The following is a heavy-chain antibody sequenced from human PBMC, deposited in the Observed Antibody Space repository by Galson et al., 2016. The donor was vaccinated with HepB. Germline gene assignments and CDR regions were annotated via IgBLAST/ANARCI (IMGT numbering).Heavy chain of an antibody. CDR1: GGSFSGYY. J-gene: IGHJ4*02. Sequence: ETLSLTCAVYGGSFSGYYWSWIRQPPGKGLEWIGEINHSGRTNYNPSIKGRVTISVDTSKNQFSLKLSSVTAADTAVYYCARGTSVAARDWGQGTLVTVSS. CDR3: ARGTSVAARD. V-gene: IGHV4-34*01. D-gene: IGHD6-6*01. CDR2: INHSGRT.